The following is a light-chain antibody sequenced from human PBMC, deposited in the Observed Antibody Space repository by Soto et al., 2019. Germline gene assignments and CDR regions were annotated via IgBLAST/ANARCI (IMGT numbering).Light chain of an antibody. Sequence: ESVLTQSPVTLSLSPVEGATLSCRASQSVSSTYLAWYQQKAGQAPRLLIYGASSRATGIPDRFSGSGSGTDFTLTISRLEPEDFAVYYCQQYGSSPGITFGQGTRLEI. J-gene: IGKJ5*01. CDR1: QSVSSTY. V-gene: IGKV3-20*01. CDR3: QQYGSSPGIT. CDR2: GAS.